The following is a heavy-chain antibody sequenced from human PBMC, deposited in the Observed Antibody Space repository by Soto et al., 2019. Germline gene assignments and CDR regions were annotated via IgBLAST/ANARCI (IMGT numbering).Heavy chain of an antibody. CDR1: GYTFINNS. D-gene: IGHD3-22*01. V-gene: IGHV1-18*04. CDR2: ISTENGNT. J-gene: IGHJ4*02. CDR3: ARDSSSGTFDN. Sequence: ASVKVSCKASGYTFINNSMTWVRQAPGQGLEWMGWISTENGNTNYAQNLQGRVILTRDRSTNTAYMELRSLRPEDTATYYCARDSSSGTFDNWGQGALVTVSS.